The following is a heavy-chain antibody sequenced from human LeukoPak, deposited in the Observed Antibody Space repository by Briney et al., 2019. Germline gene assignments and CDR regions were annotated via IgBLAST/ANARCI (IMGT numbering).Heavy chain of an antibody. J-gene: IGHJ5*01. CDR1: GYTFTSYW. V-gene: IGHV5-51*01. Sequence: GESLKISCKGSGYTFTSYWIGWVRQMSGKGLEWIGIIYPGDSDTRYSPTFQGQVTISADKSISTAYLQWSSLKASDTSMYYCARLKDDYIIDSWGQETLVTVSS. D-gene: IGHD5-24*01. CDR2: IYPGDSDT. CDR3: ARLKDDYIIDS.